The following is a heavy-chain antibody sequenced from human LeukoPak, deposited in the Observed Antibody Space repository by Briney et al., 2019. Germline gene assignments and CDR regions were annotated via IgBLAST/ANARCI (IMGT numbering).Heavy chain of an antibody. CDR2: FDPEDDEP. CDR1: GFTFSSYA. J-gene: IGHJ4*02. CDR3: ATDVTGAAPYDF. V-gene: IGHV1-24*01. D-gene: IGHD2-21*02. Sequence: GGSLRLSCAASGFTFSSYAMSWVRQAPGKGLEWMGGFDPEDDEPIYAQSLQGRVTMTEDTSTDTAYMELSGLTSDDAAVYYCATDVTGAAPYDFWGQGTLVTVS.